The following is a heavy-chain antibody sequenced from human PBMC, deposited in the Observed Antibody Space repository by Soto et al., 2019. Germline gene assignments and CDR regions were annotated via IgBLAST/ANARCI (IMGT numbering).Heavy chain of an antibody. D-gene: IGHD6-13*01. Sequence: SETLSLTCTVSGYSISSGYYWGWIRQPPGKGLEGIGSIFHSGSTYYNPSLKSRVTISGDTSKNPFSLRLSSVTAADTAVYYCARFSSSWYPDYWGQGTLVTVSS. CDR3: ARFSSSWYPDY. CDR2: IFHSGST. V-gene: IGHV4-38-2*02. CDR1: GYSISSGYY. J-gene: IGHJ4*02.